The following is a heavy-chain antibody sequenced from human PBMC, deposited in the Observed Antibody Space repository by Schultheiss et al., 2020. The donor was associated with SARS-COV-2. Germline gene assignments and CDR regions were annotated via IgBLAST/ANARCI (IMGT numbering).Heavy chain of an antibody. Sequence: KVSCKGSGYSFTNYWIGWVRQMPGKGLEWMGIVYPGDSDTRYSPSFQGQVTISADKSISTAYLQWSSLKASDTAMYYCARLGAYCGGDCPAPFDYWGQGTPVTVSS. CDR2: VYPGDSDT. V-gene: IGHV5-51*01. D-gene: IGHD2-21*02. CDR3: ARLGAYCGGDCPAPFDY. J-gene: IGHJ4*02. CDR1: GYSFTNYW.